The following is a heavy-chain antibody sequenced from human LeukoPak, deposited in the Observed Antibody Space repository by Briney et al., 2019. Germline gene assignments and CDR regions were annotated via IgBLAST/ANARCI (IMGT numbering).Heavy chain of an antibody. CDR1: DGSISSNY. J-gene: IGHJ3*02. Sequence: SETLSLTCTVSDGSISSNYWSWIRQPPGKGLEWIGYIYNSGSTNYNPPLKSRVTISVDTSKNQFSLKLSSVTAADTAVYYCARFIVVPAGVFITGALDIWGQGTMVTVSS. CDR2: IYNSGST. D-gene: IGHD2-2*01. V-gene: IGHV4-59*01. CDR3: ARFIVVPAGVFITGALDI.